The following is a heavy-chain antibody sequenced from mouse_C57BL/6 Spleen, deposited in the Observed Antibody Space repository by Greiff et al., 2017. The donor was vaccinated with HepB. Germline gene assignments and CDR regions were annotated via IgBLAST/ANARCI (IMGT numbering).Heavy chain of an antibody. D-gene: IGHD1-1*01. V-gene: IGHV1-82*01. CDR2: IYPGDGDT. J-gene: IGHJ1*03. Sequence: QVHVKQSGPELVKPGAPVKISCKASGYAFSSSWMNWVKQRPGKGLEWIGRIYPGDGDTNYNGKFKGKATLTADKSSSTAYMQLSSLTSEDSAVYYCARWDHYYGSSHWYFDVWGTGTTVTVSS. CDR1: GYAFSSSW. CDR3: ARWDHYYGSSHWYFDV.